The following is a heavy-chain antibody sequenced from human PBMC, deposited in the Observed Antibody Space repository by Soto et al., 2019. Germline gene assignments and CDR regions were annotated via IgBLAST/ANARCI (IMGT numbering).Heavy chain of an antibody. CDR1: GFTVSNYA. CDR2: LSSSDDST. V-gene: IGHV3-23*01. CDR3: AKSAGDSAYYYVDY. J-gene: IGHJ4*02. D-gene: IGHD3-22*01. Sequence: GWSLRLSCAASGFTVSNYAMYWVRQAPGKGLEWVSTLSSSDDSTYYADSVKGRFTISRDSSKNTLYLQMNSLRAEDTAIYYCAKSAGDSAYYYVDYWGQGTLVTVSS.